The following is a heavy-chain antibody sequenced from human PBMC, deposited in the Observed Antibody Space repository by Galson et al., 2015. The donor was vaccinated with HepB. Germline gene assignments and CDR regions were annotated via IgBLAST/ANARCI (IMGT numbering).Heavy chain of an antibody. CDR3: ARSRLDYYGMDV. V-gene: IGHV1-69*13. J-gene: IGHJ6*02. CDR1: GGTFSSYA. Sequence: SVKVSCKASGGTFSSYAISWVRQAPGQGLEWMGGIIPIFGTANYAQKFQGRVTITADESTSTAYMELSSLRSEDTAVYYRARSRLDYYGMDVWGQGTTVTVSS. D-gene: IGHD6-19*01. CDR2: IIPIFGTA.